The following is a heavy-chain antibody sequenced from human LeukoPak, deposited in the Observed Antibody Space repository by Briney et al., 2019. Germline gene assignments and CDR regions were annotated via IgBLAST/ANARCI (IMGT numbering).Heavy chain of an antibody. D-gene: IGHD6-19*01. J-gene: IGHJ4*02. CDR3: ARLAVAATARFDY. Sequence: SQTLSLTCAVSGGSISSGGYSWSWIRQPPGKGLEWIGYIYHSGSTYYNPSLKSRVTISVDRSKNQFSLKLSSVTAADTAVYYRARLAVAATARFDYWGQGALVTVSS. CDR1: GGSISSGGYS. V-gene: IGHV4-30-2*01. CDR2: IYHSGST.